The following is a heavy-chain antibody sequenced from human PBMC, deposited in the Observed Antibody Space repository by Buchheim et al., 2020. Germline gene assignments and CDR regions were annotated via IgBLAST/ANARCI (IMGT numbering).Heavy chain of an antibody. Sequence: QVQLVQSGAEVKKPGASVKVSCKASGYTLTSYYMHWVRQAPGQGLEWMGIINPSGTSTSDAQKFQGRVTMTRDTSTRTVYMELSSLRSEDTAVYYCARKGYCSSSSCYLDYWGQGTL. CDR3: ARKGYCSSSSCYLDY. D-gene: IGHD2-2*01. V-gene: IGHV1-46*01. CDR1: GYTLTSYY. J-gene: IGHJ4*02. CDR2: INPSGTST.